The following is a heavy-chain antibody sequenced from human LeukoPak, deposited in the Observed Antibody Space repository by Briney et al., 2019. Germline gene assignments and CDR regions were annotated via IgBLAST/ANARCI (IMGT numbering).Heavy chain of an antibody. CDR3: AREGYGGWFDP. Sequence: GGSLRLSCAASGFTFSSYSMNWVRQAPGKGLEWVSSISSSSSYIYYADSVKGRFTISRDNAKNSLYLQMNSLRAEDMAVYYCAREGYGGWFDPWGQGTLVTVSS. CDR1: GFTFSSYS. CDR2: ISSSSSYI. J-gene: IGHJ5*02. V-gene: IGHV3-21*01. D-gene: IGHD5-18*01.